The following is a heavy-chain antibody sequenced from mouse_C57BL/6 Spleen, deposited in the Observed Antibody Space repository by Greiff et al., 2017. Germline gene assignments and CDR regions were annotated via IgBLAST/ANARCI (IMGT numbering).Heavy chain of an antibody. Sequence: QVQLQQPGAELVKPGASVKLSCKASGYTFTSYWMHWVKQRPGRGLEWIGRIDPNSGGTKYNEKFKSKATLTVDKPSSTAYMQLSSLTSEDSALYYCARLGNWEDFDVWGTGTTVTVSS. V-gene: IGHV1-72*01. D-gene: IGHD4-1*01. CDR2: IDPNSGGT. CDR3: ARLGNWEDFDV. CDR1: GYTFTSYW. J-gene: IGHJ1*03.